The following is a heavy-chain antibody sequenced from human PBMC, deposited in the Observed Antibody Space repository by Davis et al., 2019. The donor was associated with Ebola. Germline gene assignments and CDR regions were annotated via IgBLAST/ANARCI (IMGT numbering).Heavy chain of an antibody. CDR1: GGSVRSDS. D-gene: IGHD3-16*01. V-gene: IGHV4-59*02. J-gene: IGHJ5*02. CDR3: AREGGDTNADGWFDP. CDR2: IYYNGNT. Sequence: SETLSLTCNVSGGSVRSDSWAWIRQPPGKGLEWIGNIYYNGNTVYNPSLSSRVTISADPSKNHFSLKVTSVTAADTALYYCAREGGDTNADGWFDPWGQGTLVTVSS.